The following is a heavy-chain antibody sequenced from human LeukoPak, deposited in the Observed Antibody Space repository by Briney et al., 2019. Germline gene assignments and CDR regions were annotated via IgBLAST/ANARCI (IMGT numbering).Heavy chain of an antibody. J-gene: IGHJ2*01. CDR2: IYPGDSDT. Sequence: GESLKISGKGSGYSFTSYWIGWVRQMPGKGLEWMGIIYPGDSDTRYSPSFQGQVTISADKSISTAYLQWSSLKASDTAMYYCARRKGQWLGLAYFALWGRGTLVTVSS. D-gene: IGHD6-19*01. CDR3: ARRKGQWLGLAYFAL. V-gene: IGHV5-51*01. CDR1: GYSFTSYW.